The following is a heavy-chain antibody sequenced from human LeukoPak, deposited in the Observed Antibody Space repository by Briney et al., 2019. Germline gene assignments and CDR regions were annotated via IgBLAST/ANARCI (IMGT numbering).Heavy chain of an antibody. V-gene: IGHV1-18*01. D-gene: IGHD2-2*02. J-gene: IGHJ5*02. CDR1: GYPFTSYY. Sequence: GASVKVSCKASGYPFTSYYINWVRQAPGQGLEWMGWISAYNGDTNYAQNLQGRVTTTTDTSTDTAYMELRSLRSDDTAVYYCARDGLSYTNPNNWFDPWGQGTLVTVSS. CDR3: ARDGLSYTNPNNWFDP. CDR2: ISAYNGDT.